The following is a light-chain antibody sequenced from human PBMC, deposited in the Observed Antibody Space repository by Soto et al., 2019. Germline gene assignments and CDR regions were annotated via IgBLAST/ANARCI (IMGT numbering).Light chain of an antibody. CDR3: SSYTSSSTQV. CDR2: DVS. J-gene: IGLJ2*01. V-gene: IGLV2-14*01. Sequence: QSALTQPASVSGSPGQSITISCTGTSSDVGGYNYVSWYQQHPGKAPKLMIYDVSNRPSGVSNRFSGSKSGNTASLTISGLQAEDEAHYYGSSYTSSSTQVFGGGTKLTVL. CDR1: SSDVGGYNY.